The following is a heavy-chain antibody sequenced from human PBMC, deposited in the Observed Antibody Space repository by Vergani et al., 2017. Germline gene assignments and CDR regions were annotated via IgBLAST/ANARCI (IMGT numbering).Heavy chain of an antibody. CDR3: ARQSRDVFCTNGVCPLGY. V-gene: IGHV3-23*01. CDR2: IGGSGVHT. D-gene: IGHD2-8*01. CDR1: GFTFSSYA. Sequence: EVQLLESGGGLLQPGGSLRLSCAASGFTFSSYAMSWVRQAPGKGLEWVSLIGGSGVHTYYADSVKGRFTISRDNSKNTLYLQMNNLRAEDTAVYYCARQSRDVFCTNGVCPLGYWGQGALVTVSS. J-gene: IGHJ4*02.